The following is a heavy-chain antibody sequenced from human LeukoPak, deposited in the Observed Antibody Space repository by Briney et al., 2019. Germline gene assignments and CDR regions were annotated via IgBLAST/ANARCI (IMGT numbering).Heavy chain of an antibody. J-gene: IGHJ5*02. CDR3: ARDVMVRGHNWFDP. CDR1: GGTFSSYA. Sequence: SVKVSCKASGGTFSSYAISWVRQAPGQGLEWMGGIIPVFGTANYAQKFQGRVTITADKSTSTAYMELSSLRSEDTAVYYCARDVMVRGHNWFDPWGQGTLVTVSS. CDR2: IIPVFGTA. D-gene: IGHD3-10*01. V-gene: IGHV1-69*06.